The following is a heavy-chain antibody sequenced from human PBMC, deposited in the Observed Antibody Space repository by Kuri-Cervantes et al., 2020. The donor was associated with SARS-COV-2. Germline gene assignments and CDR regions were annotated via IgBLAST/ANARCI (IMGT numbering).Heavy chain of an antibody. Sequence: SETLSLTCTVSGGSISSHYWSWIRQPPGKGLEWIGSIYHSGSTYYNPSLKSRVTISVDTSKNQFSLKLSSVTAADTAVYYCARDGYNFRFDYWGQGTLVTVSS. V-gene: IGHV4-38-2*02. D-gene: IGHD5-24*01. CDR1: GGSISSHY. CDR2: IYHSGST. J-gene: IGHJ4*02. CDR3: ARDGYNFRFDY.